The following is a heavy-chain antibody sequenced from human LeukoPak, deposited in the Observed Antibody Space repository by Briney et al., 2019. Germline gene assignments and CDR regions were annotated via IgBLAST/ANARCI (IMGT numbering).Heavy chain of an antibody. D-gene: IGHD3-22*01. CDR3: TSTYYYDSSGYYYFDY. Sequence: GGSLRLSCTASGFTFGDYAMSWFRQAPGKGLEWVGFIRSKAYGGTTEYAASVKGRFTISRDDSKNIAYLQMNSLKTEGTAVYYCTSTYYYDSSGYYYFDYWGQGTLVTVSS. V-gene: IGHV3-49*03. CDR2: IRSKAYGGTT. CDR1: GFTFGDYA. J-gene: IGHJ4*02.